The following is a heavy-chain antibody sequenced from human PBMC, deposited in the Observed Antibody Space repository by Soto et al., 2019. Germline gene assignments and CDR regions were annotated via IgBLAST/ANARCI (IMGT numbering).Heavy chain of an antibody. D-gene: IGHD2-2*01. CDR3: AKAEDIVVVPAAITDAFDI. J-gene: IGHJ3*02. CDR1: GFTFSSYA. Sequence: PGGSLRLSCAASGFTFSSYAMSWVRQAPGKGLEWVSAISGSGGSTYYADSVKGRFTISRDNSKNTLYLQMNSLRAEDTAVYYCAKAEDIVVVPAAITDAFDIWGQGTMVTVSS. V-gene: IGHV3-23*01. CDR2: ISGSGGST.